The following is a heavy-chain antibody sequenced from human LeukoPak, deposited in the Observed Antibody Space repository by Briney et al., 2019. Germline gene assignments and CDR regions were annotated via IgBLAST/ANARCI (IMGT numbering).Heavy chain of an antibody. CDR3: AEYDFWSGYYPW. D-gene: IGHD3-3*01. CDR1: VGSFTLYD. Sequence: SETLSLTCAVYVGSFTLYDWTWIRQSPGKGLEWIGKIDHSGAANYSPSLKSRVTISVDTSKNQFSLRLTSVTAADTAVYYCAEYDFWSGYYPWWGQGTLVTVSS. CDR2: IDHSGAA. V-gene: IGHV4-34*01. J-gene: IGHJ4*02.